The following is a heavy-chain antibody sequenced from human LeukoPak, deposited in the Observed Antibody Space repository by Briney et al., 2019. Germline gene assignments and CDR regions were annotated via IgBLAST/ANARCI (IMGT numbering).Heavy chain of an antibody. CDR2: INPNSGGT. J-gene: IGHJ4*02. D-gene: IGHD3-22*01. CDR3: ARSAAYDSSGYYNGVGY. V-gene: IGHV1-2*02. Sequence: ASVKVSCKASGYTFTGYYMHWVRQAPGQGLEWMGWINPNSGGTNYAQKFQGRVTMTRDTSISTAYMELSRLRSDDTAVYYCARSAAYDSSGYYNGVGYWGQGTLVTVS. CDR1: GYTFTGYY.